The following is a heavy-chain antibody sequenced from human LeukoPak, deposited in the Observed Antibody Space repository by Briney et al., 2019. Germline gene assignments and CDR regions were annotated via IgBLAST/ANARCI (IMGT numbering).Heavy chain of an antibody. J-gene: IGHJ4*02. Sequence: GGSLRLSCAASGFTFSSYAMSWVRQAPGKGLEWVSAISGSGGSTYYADSVKGRLTISRDNSKNTLYLQMNSLRAEDTAVYYCAKGDYDFWSGPLDYWGQGTLVTVSS. V-gene: IGHV3-23*01. D-gene: IGHD3-3*01. CDR1: GFTFSSYA. CDR3: AKGDYDFWSGPLDY. CDR2: ISGSGGST.